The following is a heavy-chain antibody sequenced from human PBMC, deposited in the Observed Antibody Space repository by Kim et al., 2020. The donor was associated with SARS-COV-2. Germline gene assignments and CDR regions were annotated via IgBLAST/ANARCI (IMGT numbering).Heavy chain of an antibody. V-gene: IGHV3-30*03. D-gene: IGHD3-10*01. CDR1: GFSFASYG. J-gene: IGHJ4*02. Sequence: GGSLRLSCGASGFSFASYGMHWVRQAPGKGLEWVGQISYDGSLKFYADFAKGRLIISRDNSKNTVFLEMNSLRAEDTGVYYCARMSPMYNSGNYLDYWGQGTLVTVSS. CDR2: ISYDGSLK. CDR3: ARMSPMYNSGNYLDY.